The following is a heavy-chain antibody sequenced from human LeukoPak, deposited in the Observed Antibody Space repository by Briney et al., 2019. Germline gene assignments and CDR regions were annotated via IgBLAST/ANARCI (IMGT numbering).Heavy chain of an antibody. CDR1: GFTFSNFA. CDR2: ISYDGSSK. D-gene: IGHD3-10*01. CDR3: ARVGGDYYDY. Sequence: AGRSLRLSCSASGFTFSNFALHWVRQAPGMGLEWVAAISYDGSSKYYADSVKGRFTISRDNSKNTLYLQMGSLRDEDMAVYYCARVGGDYYDYWGQGALVTVSS. J-gene: IGHJ4*02. V-gene: IGHV3-30*14.